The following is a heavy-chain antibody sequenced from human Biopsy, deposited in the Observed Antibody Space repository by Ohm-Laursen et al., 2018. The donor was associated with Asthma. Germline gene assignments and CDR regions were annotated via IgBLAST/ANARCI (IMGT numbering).Heavy chain of an antibody. J-gene: IGHJ4*02. CDR1: RFTYE. Sequence: SLRLSCAAARFTYEMHCVRQAPGKGLEWVAVISYDGSSIYYADSVKGRFNISRDNSKNTLYLQMNSLTAEDTAVYYCAREGVAGTHIEDWGQGTLVTVSS. CDR3: AREGVAGTHIED. V-gene: IGHV3-30-3*01. D-gene: IGHD6-19*01. CDR2: ISYDGSSI.